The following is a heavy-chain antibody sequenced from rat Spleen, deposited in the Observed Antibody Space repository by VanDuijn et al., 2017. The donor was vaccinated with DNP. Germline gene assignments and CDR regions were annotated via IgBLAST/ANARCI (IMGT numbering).Heavy chain of an antibody. V-gene: IGHV5-25*01. CDR2: ISTGGGNT. CDR3: TRDNSGLDY. Sequence: EVQLVESGGGLVRPGRSLKLSCAASGFTYNNYVMAWVSQTPSKGLEWVASISTGGGNTYYRDSVKGRFTISRDNAKSTLYLQMNSLRSEDTATYYCTRDNSGLDYWGQGVMVTVSS. CDR1: GFTYNNYV. D-gene: IGHD1-1*01. J-gene: IGHJ2*01.